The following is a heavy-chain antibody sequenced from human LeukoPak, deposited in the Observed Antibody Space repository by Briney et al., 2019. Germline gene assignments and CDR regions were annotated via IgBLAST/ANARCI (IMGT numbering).Heavy chain of an antibody. Sequence: GGSLRLSCAASGFTFSSYSMNWVRQAPGKGLEWVSSISSSSSYINYADSVKGRFTISRDNAKNSLYLQMNSLRAEDTAVYYCARGPKRPIFGVVITYYFDYWGQGTLVTVSS. CDR3: ARGPKRPIFGVVITYYFDY. V-gene: IGHV3-21*01. CDR2: ISSSSSYI. D-gene: IGHD3-3*02. J-gene: IGHJ4*02. CDR1: GFTFSSYS.